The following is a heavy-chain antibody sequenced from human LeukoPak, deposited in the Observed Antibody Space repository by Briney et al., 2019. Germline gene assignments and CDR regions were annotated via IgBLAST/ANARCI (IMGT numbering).Heavy chain of an antibody. CDR1: GHTFTSYG. CDR2: ISAYNGNT. CDR3: ARVSGEGYSGYEFDY. D-gene: IGHD5-12*01. V-gene: IGHV1-18*01. Sequence: ASVKVSCKASGHTFTSYGISWVRQAPGQGLEWMGWISAYNGNTNYAQKLQGRVTMTTDTSTSTAYMELRSLRSDDTAVYYCARVSGEGYSGYEFDYWGQGTLVAVSS. J-gene: IGHJ4*02.